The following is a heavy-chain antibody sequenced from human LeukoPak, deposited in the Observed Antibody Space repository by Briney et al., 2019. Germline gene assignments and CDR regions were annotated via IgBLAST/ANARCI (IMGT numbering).Heavy chain of an antibody. CDR1: GGTFSSDG. D-gene: IGHD3-22*01. CDR3: ARVFPYYYDSSGYHDAFDI. J-gene: IGHJ3*02. Sequence: ASAKVSCKASGGTFSSDGISWVRQAPGQGLEWMGWVNPNSGNTGYAQKFQGRVTMTRNTSISTAYMELSSLRSEDTAVYYCARVFPYYYDSSGYHDAFDIWGQGTMVTVSS. V-gene: IGHV1-8*01. CDR2: VNPNSGNT.